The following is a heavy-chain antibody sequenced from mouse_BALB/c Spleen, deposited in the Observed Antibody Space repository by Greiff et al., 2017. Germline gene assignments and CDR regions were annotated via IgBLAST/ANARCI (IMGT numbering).Heavy chain of an antibody. V-gene: IGHV1-69*02. Sequence: VQLQQPGAELVRPGASVKLSCKASGYTFTSYWINWVKQRPGQGLEWIGNIYPSDSYTNYNQKFKDKATLTVDKSSSTAYMQLSSPTSEDSAVYYCTRETMITTGAMDYWGQGTSVTVSS. CDR3: TRETMITTGAMDY. CDR1: GYTFTSYW. CDR2: IYPSDSYT. D-gene: IGHD2-4*01. J-gene: IGHJ4*01.